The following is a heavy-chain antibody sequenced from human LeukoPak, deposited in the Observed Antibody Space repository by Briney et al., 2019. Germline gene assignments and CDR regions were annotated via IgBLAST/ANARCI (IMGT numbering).Heavy chain of an antibody. Sequence: GGSLRLSCAASGFTFNNAWMNWVRQAPGKGLEWVGRIKSKSDGGTIDYAAPVKGRFTISRDDSKNTLYLQMNSLKTEDTAFYYSTTLGSIATAAMGGYWGQGTLVTVSS. CDR3: TTLGSIATAAMGGY. CDR2: IKSKSDGGTI. J-gene: IGHJ4*02. V-gene: IGHV3-15*01. CDR1: GFTFNNAW. D-gene: IGHD6-13*01.